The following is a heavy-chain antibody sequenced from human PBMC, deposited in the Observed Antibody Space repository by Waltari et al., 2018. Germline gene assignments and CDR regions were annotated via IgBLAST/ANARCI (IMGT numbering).Heavy chain of an antibody. V-gene: IGHV3-53*01. CDR2: IYSGGST. J-gene: IGHJ4*02. Sequence: EVQLVESGGGLIQPGGSLRLSCAASGFTVSSNYMSWVRQAPGKGLEWVSVIYSGGSTYYADSVKGRFTISRDNSKNTLYLQMNSLRAEDTAVYYCARADRRDGYNPVPDYWGQGTLVTVSS. CDR3: ARADRRDGYNPVPDY. CDR1: GFTVSSNY. D-gene: IGHD5-12*01.